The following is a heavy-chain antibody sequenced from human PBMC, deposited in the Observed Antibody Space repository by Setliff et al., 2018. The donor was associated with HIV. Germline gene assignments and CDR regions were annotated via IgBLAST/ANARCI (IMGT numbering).Heavy chain of an antibody. V-gene: IGHV2-26*01. D-gene: IGHD3-3*01. CDR3: ARIREPYDFWSGSLVYFDY. J-gene: IGHJ4*02. Sequence: SWIRQPPGKALEWLAYIFSDDEKSYSTSLKRRLTISKDTSKSQVVLTMTNMDPADTATYYCARIREPYDFWSGSLVYFDYWGQGTLVTVSS. CDR2: IFSDDEK.